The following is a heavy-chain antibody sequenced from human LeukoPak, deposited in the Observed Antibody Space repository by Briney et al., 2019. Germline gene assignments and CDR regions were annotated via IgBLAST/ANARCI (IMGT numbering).Heavy chain of an antibody. Sequence: SETLSLTCTVSGGSISSYYWSWIRQPPGKGLEWIGYIYYSGSAYYNPSLQSRVTISVDTSKNQFSLKLSSVTAADTAVYYCARARNRYCSSTSCPSEHYYYYGMDVWGQGTTVTVSS. CDR2: IYYSGSA. CDR3: ARARNRYCSSTSCPSEHYYYYGMDV. V-gene: IGHV4-59*08. CDR1: GGSISSYY. D-gene: IGHD2-2*01. J-gene: IGHJ6*02.